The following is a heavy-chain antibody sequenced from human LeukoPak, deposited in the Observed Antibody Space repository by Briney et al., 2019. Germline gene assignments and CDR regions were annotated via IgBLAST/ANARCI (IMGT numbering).Heavy chain of an antibody. V-gene: IGHV3-53*01. D-gene: IGHD3-10*01. CDR1: GFTVSNSY. CDR2: IYSGCRT. Sequence: RGSLTLSCAASGFTVSNSYMSWVSQAPGKGLERVSVIYSGCRTDYADSVKGRFTVSRDISRNTVYLQVNSLRAEDTAVYYCARELGEFLDYWGNGTMVSVSS. CDR3: ARELGEFLDY. J-gene: IGHJ4*03.